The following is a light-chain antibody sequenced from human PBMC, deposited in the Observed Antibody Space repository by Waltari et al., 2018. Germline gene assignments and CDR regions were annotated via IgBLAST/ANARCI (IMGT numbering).Light chain of an antibody. V-gene: IGLV1-47*01. CDR2: RDD. J-gene: IGLJ3*02. CDR3: AAWDDSLSGQVL. Sequence: QSVLTQPPSASGPPGQRVTISCSGSNSNLGKNFVYWYQQLAGTAPKLLVYRDDQRPSGVPDRFSGSKSGTSASLAITGLRSDDEADYYCAAWDDSLSGQVLFGGGTKLTVL. CDR1: NSNLGKNF.